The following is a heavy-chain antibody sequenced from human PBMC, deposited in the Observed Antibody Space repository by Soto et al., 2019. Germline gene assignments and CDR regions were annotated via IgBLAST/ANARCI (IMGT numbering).Heavy chain of an antibody. Sequence: SETLSLTCAVYGGSFSGYYWSWIRQPPGKGLEWIGEINHSGSTDYNPSLKSRVTISVDTSKNQFSLKLSSVTAADTAVYYCARREDYYGMDVWGQGTTVTVSS. CDR2: INHSGST. V-gene: IGHV4-34*01. CDR1: GGSFSGYY. CDR3: ARREDYYGMDV. J-gene: IGHJ6*02.